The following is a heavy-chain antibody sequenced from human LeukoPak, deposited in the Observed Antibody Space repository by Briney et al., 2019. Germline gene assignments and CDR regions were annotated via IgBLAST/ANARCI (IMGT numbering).Heavy chain of an antibody. CDR1: GYTLTGYY. D-gene: IGHD6-19*01. CDR2: INPNSGGT. Sequence: ASVKVSCKASGYTLTGYYMHWVRQAPGQGLEWMGWINPNSGGTNYAQKFQGRVTMTRDTSISTAYMELSRLRSDDTAVYYCASDSSGWYLLGYWGQGTLVTVSS. V-gene: IGHV1-2*02. J-gene: IGHJ4*02. CDR3: ASDSSGWYLLGY.